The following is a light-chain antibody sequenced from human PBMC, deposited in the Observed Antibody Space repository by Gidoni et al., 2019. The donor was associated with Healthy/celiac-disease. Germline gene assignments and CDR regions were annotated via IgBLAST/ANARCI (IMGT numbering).Light chain of an antibody. CDR2: GAS. Sequence: EIVMTQSPATLSVSPVERATLSCRASQSVSSNLAWYQQKPGPAPRLLIYGASTRATGIPARFSGSGSGAEFTLTISTLQSEDFAVYYCQQYNNWPPSRTFGQGTKVEIK. CDR1: QSVSSN. CDR3: QQYNNWPPSRT. J-gene: IGKJ1*01. V-gene: IGKV3-15*01.